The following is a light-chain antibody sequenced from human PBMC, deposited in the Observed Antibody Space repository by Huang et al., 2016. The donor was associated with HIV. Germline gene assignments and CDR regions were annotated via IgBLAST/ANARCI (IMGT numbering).Light chain of an antibody. V-gene: IGKV3-20*01. Sequence: EIVLTQSTGTLSLSPGERATLSCRASQSVSSSYLAWYQQKPGQAPRLLSYGASNRATGIPDRFSGSGSGTDFTLTISRLEPEDFAVYYCQQYDDSPLTFGGGTKVEIK. CDR2: GAS. CDR3: QQYDDSPLT. J-gene: IGKJ4*01. CDR1: QSVSSSY.